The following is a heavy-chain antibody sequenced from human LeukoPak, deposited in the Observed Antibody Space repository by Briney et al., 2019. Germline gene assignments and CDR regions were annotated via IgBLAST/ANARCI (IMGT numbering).Heavy chain of an antibody. CDR3: ARDRPAYGDYVRYFDY. CDR1: GFTVSSNY. D-gene: IGHD4-17*01. CDR2: IYSGGST. V-gene: IGHV3-53*01. J-gene: IGHJ4*02. Sequence: GGSLRLSCAASGFTVSSNYMSWVRQAPGKGLEWVSVIYSGGSTYYADSVKGRFTISRDNFKNTLYLQMNSLRAEDTAVYYCARDRPAYGDYVRYFDYWGQGTLVTVSS.